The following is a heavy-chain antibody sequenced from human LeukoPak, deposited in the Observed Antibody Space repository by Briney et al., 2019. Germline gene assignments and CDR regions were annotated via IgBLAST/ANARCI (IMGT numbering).Heavy chain of an antibody. J-gene: IGHJ4*02. Sequence: LSGGSLRLSCAASGFTFSSYEMNWVRQAPGKGLEWVSYISSSGSTIYYADSVKGRFTISRDNDKNSLYLQMNSLRAEDTAVYYCARVGILGVRGVIISQEFDYWGQGTLVTVSS. CDR2: ISSSGSTI. CDR1: GFTFSSYE. CDR3: ARVGILGVRGVIISQEFDY. V-gene: IGHV3-48*03. D-gene: IGHD3-10*01.